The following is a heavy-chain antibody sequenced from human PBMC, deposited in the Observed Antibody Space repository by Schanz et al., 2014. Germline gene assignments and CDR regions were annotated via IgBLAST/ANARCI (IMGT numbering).Heavy chain of an antibody. D-gene: IGHD2-21*02. CDR2: ITRSGGGT. CDR3: VKDAYCAGDCFPAEYFQH. V-gene: IGHV3-64D*06. J-gene: IGHJ1*01. CDR1: GFTLSSYA. Sequence: EGQLAESGGGVVQPGRSLRLSCAAYGFTLSSYAMHWVRQASGKGLEYVSAITRSGGGTYYSDSVKGRFTISRDNSKNTLYLQMSSLRHEDSAVYYCVKDAYCAGDCFPAEYFQHWGQGTLVTVSS.